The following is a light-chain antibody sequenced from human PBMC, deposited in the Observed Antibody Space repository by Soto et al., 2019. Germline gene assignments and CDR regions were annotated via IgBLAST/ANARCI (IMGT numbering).Light chain of an antibody. CDR3: SSYTSSTTV. J-gene: IGLJ2*01. Sequence: QSALTQPASVSGSPGQSITISCTGTSSDVGGYNYVSWYQQHPGKAPKLMIYEVSNRASGVSNRFSGSKSGNTASLTISGLQAEDEADYYCSSYTSSTTVFGGGPQLTVL. CDR1: SSDVGGYNY. V-gene: IGLV2-14*01. CDR2: EVS.